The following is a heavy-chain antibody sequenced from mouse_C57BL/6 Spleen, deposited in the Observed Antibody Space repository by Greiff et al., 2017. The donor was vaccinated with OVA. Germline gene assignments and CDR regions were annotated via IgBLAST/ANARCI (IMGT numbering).Heavy chain of an antibody. CDR2: IYPGDGDT. CDR1: GYAFSSYW. J-gene: IGHJ2*01. D-gene: IGHD2-4*01. V-gene: IGHV1-80*01. Sequence: QVQLQQSGAELVKPGASVKISCKASGYAFSSYWMNWVKQRPGKGLEWIGQIYPGDGDTNYNGKFKGKATLTADKSSSTAYMQLSSLTSEDSAVYFWARRGGYDYSSSVDYWGQGTTLTGAS. CDR3: ARRGGYDYSSSVDY.